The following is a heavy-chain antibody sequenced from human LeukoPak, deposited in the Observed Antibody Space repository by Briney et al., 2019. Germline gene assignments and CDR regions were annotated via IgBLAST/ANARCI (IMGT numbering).Heavy chain of an antibody. V-gene: IGHV1-2*02. D-gene: IGHD1-26*01. J-gene: IGHJ4*02. CDR3: ARVLSYGATRGYFDY. Sequence: ASVKVSCKASGYTFTGYYMHWVRQAPGQGLEWMGWINPNSGGTNYAQKFQGRVTMTRDTSISTAYMELSRLRSDDTALYYCARVLSYGATRGYFDYWGQGTLVTVSS. CDR1: GYTFTGYY. CDR2: INPNSGGT.